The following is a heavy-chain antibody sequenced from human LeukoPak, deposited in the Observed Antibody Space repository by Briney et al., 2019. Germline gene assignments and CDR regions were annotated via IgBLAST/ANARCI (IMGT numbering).Heavy chain of an antibody. D-gene: IGHD3-22*01. CDR2: ISGSGGST. Sequence: ETLSLTCTVSDGSISSYYWSWIRQPPGKGLEWVSAISGSGGSTYYADSVKGRFTISRDNSKNTLYLQMNSLRAEDTAVYYCLRSGYYGVDYWGQGTLVTVSS. CDR3: LRSGYYGVDY. V-gene: IGHV3-23*01. J-gene: IGHJ4*02. CDR1: DGSISSYY.